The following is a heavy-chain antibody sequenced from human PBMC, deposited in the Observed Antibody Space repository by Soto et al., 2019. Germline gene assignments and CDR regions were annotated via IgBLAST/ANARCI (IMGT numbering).Heavy chain of an antibody. CDR1: GYTFTSYG. CDR3: AADRNYGDYLVN. Sequence: GASVKVSCKASGYTFTSYGISWVRQAPGQGLEWMGWISAYNGNTKYAQKLQGRVTMTTDTSTSTAYMELSSLRSEDTAAYYCAADRNYGDYLVNWGQGTLVTVSS. D-gene: IGHD4-17*01. V-gene: IGHV1-18*01. J-gene: IGHJ4*02. CDR2: ISAYNGNT.